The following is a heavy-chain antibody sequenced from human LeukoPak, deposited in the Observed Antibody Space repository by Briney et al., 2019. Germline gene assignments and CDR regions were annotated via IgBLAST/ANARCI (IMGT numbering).Heavy chain of an antibody. CDR1: GGSISNYY. V-gene: IGHV4-4*09. CDR3: AGMPKTVNNCYFYYYMDV. D-gene: IGHD4-11*01. J-gene: IGHJ6*03. CDR2: IYTRGST. Sequence: PSETLSLTCPISGGSISNYYWSWIRQPPGKGLEWIGYIYTRGSTNYNPSLKSRVTILVDTSKNQFSLKLSSVAAADAAVYYCAGMPKTVNNCYFYYYMDVWGKGTTVTVSS.